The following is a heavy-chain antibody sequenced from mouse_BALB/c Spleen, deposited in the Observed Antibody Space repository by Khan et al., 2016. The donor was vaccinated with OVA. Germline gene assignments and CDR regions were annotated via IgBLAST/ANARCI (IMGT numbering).Heavy chain of an antibody. J-gene: IGHJ2*01. CDR3: ARIKKRGDTYMDD. CDR1: GYTFTSYW. Sequence: VQLQESGAELVKAGASVKMSCKASGYTFTSYWMHWVKQRLGQGLEWFAETNPTNGRTYYNEKFKSKATLTVDTSSSTAYMLLRGPTYKDSAVDNCARIKKRGDTYMDDWGKGTTRKGSS. V-gene: IGHV1S81*02. CDR2: TNPTNGRT. D-gene: IGHD1-3*01.